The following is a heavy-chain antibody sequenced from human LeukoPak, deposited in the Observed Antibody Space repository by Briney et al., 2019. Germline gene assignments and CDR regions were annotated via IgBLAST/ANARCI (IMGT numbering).Heavy chain of an antibody. Sequence: PSETLSLTCTVSGGSISGYYWSWLRQPPGKGLEWIGYIYYSGSTYYNPSLKSRVTISVDTSKNQFSLKLSSVTAADTAVYFCTRQYTSDPWFFDLWGRGTLVTVSS. CDR2: IYYSGST. D-gene: IGHD6-19*01. J-gene: IGHJ2*01. V-gene: IGHV4-59*08. CDR1: GGSISGYY. CDR3: TRQYTSDPWFFDL.